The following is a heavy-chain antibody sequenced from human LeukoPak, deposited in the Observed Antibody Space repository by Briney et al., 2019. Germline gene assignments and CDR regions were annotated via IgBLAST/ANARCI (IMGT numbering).Heavy chain of an antibody. J-gene: IGHJ5*02. CDR3: ARDVAAAGWDGWFDP. Sequence: SVKVSCKASGGTFSSYAISWVRQAPGQGLEWMGGIIPIFGTANYAQKFQGRVTITADKSTSTAYMELSSLRSEDTAVYYCARDVAAAGWDGWFDPWGQGTLVTVSS. CDR1: GGTFSSYA. D-gene: IGHD6-13*01. V-gene: IGHV1-69*06. CDR2: IIPIFGTA.